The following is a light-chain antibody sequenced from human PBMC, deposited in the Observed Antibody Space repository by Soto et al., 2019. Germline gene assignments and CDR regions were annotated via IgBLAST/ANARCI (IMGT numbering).Light chain of an antibody. CDR2: DAS. J-gene: IGKJ1*01. CDR3: QQYNSWT. V-gene: IGKV1-5*01. CDR1: QSITTF. Sequence: DIQMTQSPSTLSASIGDRVTITCRASQSITTFLAWYQQKPGKAPQILIYDASSLESGVPSRFSGSGSGTEFTLTISSLQPDDFATYYCQQYNSWTFGQGTKVDI.